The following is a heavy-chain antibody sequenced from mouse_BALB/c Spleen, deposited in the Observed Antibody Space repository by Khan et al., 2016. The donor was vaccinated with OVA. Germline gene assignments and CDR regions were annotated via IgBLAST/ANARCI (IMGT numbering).Heavy chain of an antibody. J-gene: IGHJ3*01. V-gene: IGHV3-2*02. CDR1: GYSITSDYA. CDR2: ISYSGST. D-gene: IGHD2-14*01. CDR3: ARSGYEAWFAY. Sequence: VQLKQSGPGLVKPSQSLSLTCTVTGYSITSDYAWNWIRQFPRNKLEWMGYISYSGSTSYNPSLKSRISITRDTSKNQFFLQLNSVTTEDTATYFCARSGYEAWFAYWGQGTLVTVS.